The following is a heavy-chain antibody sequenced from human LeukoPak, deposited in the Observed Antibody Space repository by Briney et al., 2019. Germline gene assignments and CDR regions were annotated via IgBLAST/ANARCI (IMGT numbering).Heavy chain of an antibody. J-gene: IGHJ4*02. CDR1: RFTFSNYV. D-gene: IGHD3-22*01. CDR2: ISGSGRST. Sequence: AGGSLRLSCAASRFTFSNYVMSWVRQAPGGGLECVSAISGSGRSTYYAASVKGRFTISRDFSKNTVFLHMNSLRAEDTAMYYCARGDDSGYYDYFDYWGQGVLVTVSS. V-gene: IGHV3-23*01. CDR3: ARGDDSGYYDYFDY.